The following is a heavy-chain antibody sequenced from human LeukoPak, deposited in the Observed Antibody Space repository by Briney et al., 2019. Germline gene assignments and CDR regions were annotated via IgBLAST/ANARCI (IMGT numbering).Heavy chain of an antibody. CDR3: AKAQSGSYYSFDY. V-gene: IGHV3-33*06. D-gene: IGHD1-26*01. Sequence: GGSLRLSCAASGFTFSSYGMHWVRQAPGKGLEWVAVIWYDGSNKYYADSVKGRFTISRDNSKNTLYLQMNSLRAEDTAVYYCAKAQSGSYYSFDYWGQGTLVTVSS. J-gene: IGHJ4*02. CDR1: GFTFSSYG. CDR2: IWYDGSNK.